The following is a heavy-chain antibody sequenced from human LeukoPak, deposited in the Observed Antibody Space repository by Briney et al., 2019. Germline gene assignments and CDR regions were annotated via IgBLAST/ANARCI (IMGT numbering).Heavy chain of an antibody. CDR2: IYYSGST. CDR1: GGSISSYY. Sequence: SETLSLTCTVSGGSISSYYLSWIRQPPGKGLEWIGYIYYSGSTNYNPSVKSRVTISVDTSKNQFSLKLSSVTAADTAVYYCARAVDTAMVFFDDWGQGTLVTVSS. V-gene: IGHV4-59*01. D-gene: IGHD5-18*01. CDR3: ARAVDTAMVFFDD. J-gene: IGHJ4*02.